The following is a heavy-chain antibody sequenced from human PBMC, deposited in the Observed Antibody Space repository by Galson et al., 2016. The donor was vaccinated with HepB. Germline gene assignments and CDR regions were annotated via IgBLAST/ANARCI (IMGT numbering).Heavy chain of an antibody. Sequence: SETLSLTCIVSGGSIRSDYYWGWIRQPPGRGLEWIGSLYPSEGTYNNPSLKSRVTISVDTSKNELSLRLNSVTAADTGVYYCATGIVVAGKYYYYYMDVWGKGTTVTVSS. J-gene: IGHJ6*03. V-gene: IGHV4-38-2*02. CDR1: GGSIRSDYY. D-gene: IGHD6-19*01. CDR2: LYPSEGT. CDR3: ATGIVVAGKYYYYYMDV.